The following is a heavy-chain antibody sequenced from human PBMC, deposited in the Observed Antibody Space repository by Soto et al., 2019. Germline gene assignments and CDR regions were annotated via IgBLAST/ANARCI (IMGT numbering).Heavy chain of an antibody. D-gene: IGHD3-3*01. CDR1: GGSISSSSYY. J-gene: IGHJ4*02. CDR3: ARQDFEKDFWSGYYPLSYFDY. V-gene: IGHV4-39*01. CDR2: IYYSGST. Sequence: QLQLQESGPGLVKPSETLSLTCTVSGGSISSSSYYWGWIRQPPGKGLEWIGSIYYSGSTYYNPSLNSRVTISVDTSKNQFSLKLSSVTAADTAVYYCARQDFEKDFWSGYYPLSYFDYWGQGTLVTVSS.